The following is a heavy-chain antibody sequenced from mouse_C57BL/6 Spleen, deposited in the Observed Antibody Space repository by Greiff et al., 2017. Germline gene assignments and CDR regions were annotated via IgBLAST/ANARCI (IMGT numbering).Heavy chain of an antibody. Sequence: DVKLVESGGGLVQPGGSLSLSCAASGFTFTDYYMSWVRQPPGKALEWLGFIRNKANGYTTEYSASVKGRFTISRDNSQSILYLQMNALRAEDSATYYCARSLMPQAWFAYWGQGTLVTVSA. J-gene: IGHJ3*01. D-gene: IGHD6-5*01. V-gene: IGHV7-3*01. CDR3: ARSLMPQAWFAY. CDR2: IRNKANGYTT. CDR1: GFTFTDYY.